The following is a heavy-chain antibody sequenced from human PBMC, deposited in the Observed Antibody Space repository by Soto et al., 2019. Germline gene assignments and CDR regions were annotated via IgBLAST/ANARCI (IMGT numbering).Heavy chain of an antibody. J-gene: IGHJ6*02. V-gene: IGHV6-1*01. D-gene: IGHD3-3*01. Sequence: SQTLSLTCAISGDSVSSNSAAWNWIRQSPSRGLEWLGRTYYRSKWYNDYAVSVKSRITINPDTSKNQFSLQLNSVTPEDTAVYYCAREDFWSGYYLNYYYYGMDVWGQGTTVTVSS. CDR2: TYYRSKWYN. CDR1: GDSVSSNSAA. CDR3: AREDFWSGYYLNYYYYGMDV.